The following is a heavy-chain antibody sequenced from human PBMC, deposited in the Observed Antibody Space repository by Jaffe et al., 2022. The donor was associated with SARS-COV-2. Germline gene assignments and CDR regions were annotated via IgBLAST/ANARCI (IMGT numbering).Heavy chain of an antibody. J-gene: IGHJ4*02. CDR2: ISWNSGSI. V-gene: IGHV3-9*01. CDR3: AKDSTSAVAGTVDY. Sequence: EVQLVESGGGLVQPGRSLRLSCAASGFTFDDYAMHWVRQAPGKGLEWVSGISWNSGSIGYADSVKGRFTISRDNAKNSLYLQMNSLRAEDTALYYCAKDSTSAVAGTVDYWGQGTLVTVSS. CDR1: GFTFDDYA. D-gene: IGHD6-19*01.